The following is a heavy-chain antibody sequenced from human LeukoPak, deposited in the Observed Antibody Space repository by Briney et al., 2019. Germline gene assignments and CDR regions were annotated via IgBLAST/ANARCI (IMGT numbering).Heavy chain of an antibody. Sequence: SETLSLTCTVSGGSISGHYWNWIRQSPEKGLEWIGYIYYSGTINYNPSLKARVTMSIDTSKNQFSLKLSPVTAADTAIYYFAKSKSLGLQYFDNWGQGTLATVSS. CDR2: IYYSGTI. D-gene: IGHD1-7*01. V-gene: IGHV4-59*11. CDR3: AKSKSLGLQYFDN. CDR1: GGSISGHY. J-gene: IGHJ4*02.